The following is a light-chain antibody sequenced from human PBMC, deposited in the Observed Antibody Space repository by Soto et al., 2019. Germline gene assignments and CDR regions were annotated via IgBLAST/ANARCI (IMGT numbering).Light chain of an antibody. V-gene: IGKV3-11*01. CDR3: QQRANGLT. J-gene: IGKJ4*01. CDR1: QSVSSY. CDR2: DAS. Sequence: ETVLTQSPATLSLSPGERATLSCRASQSVSSYLAWYQQKPGQAPRLLIYDASNRASGIPARFIGSGSETDFTLTIASLEPEDCAVYYCQQRANGLTFGGGTKVEIK.